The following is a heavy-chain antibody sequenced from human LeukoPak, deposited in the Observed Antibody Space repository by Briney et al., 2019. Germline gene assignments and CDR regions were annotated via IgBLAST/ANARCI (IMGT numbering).Heavy chain of an antibody. CDR2: IYYSGST. J-gene: IGHJ3*02. V-gene: IGHV4-59*01. D-gene: IGHD3-22*01. CDR3: ARVDYYDSSGSDAFDI. Sequence: SETLSLTCTVSGGSISSYYWSWIRQPPGKGLEWIAYIYYSGSTNYNPSLKSRVTISVDTSKNQFSLKLSSVTAADTAVYYCARVDYYDSSGSDAFDIWGQGTMVTVSS. CDR1: GGSISSYY.